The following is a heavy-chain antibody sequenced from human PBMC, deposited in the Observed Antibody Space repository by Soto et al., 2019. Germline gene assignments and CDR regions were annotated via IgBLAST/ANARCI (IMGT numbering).Heavy chain of an antibody. D-gene: IGHD5-12*01. CDR1: GYTFTSYY. J-gene: IGHJ4*02. CDR3: ARGSAYDREPFDY. CDR2: INPSAGGA. Sequence: QVQLVQSGAEVQKPGASVKVSCKASGYTFTSYYIHWVRQAPGQGLEWMAMINPSAGGANYAQKFQGRVTMTRDTSTSTVYMELSSLTSEETAVYFCARGSAYDREPFDYWGQGTLVTVSP. V-gene: IGHV1-46*03.